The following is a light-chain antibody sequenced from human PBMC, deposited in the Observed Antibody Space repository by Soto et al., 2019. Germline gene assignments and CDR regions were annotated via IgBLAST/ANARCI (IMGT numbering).Light chain of an antibody. Sequence: EIVLTQSPDTVSLSPGETATLSCRASQSVSSNYLAWYRQKPGQAPRLLIYGASSRATGIPDRFSGSGSGTDFTVTISRLEPDDFALCYCQQYDHSITFGQGTRLEI. CDR2: GAS. CDR1: QSVSSNY. J-gene: IGKJ5*01. CDR3: QQYDHSIT. V-gene: IGKV3-20*01.